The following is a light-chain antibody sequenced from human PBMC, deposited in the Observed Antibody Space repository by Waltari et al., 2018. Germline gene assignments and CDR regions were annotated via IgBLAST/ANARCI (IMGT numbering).Light chain of an antibody. CDR2: DNK. J-gene: IGLJ3*02. CDR3: ATWDSRLSVVV. CDR1: SDNVGNND. Sequence: QSVLTQPPSVSAAPGQRVTISCSGGSDNVGNNDVSWYRQFPGTAPKLLITDNKRRPVGIPYRVSGSKSGTSATLGITGLQTGDGADYYCATWDSRLSVVVFGGGTKVTVL. V-gene: IGLV1-51*01.